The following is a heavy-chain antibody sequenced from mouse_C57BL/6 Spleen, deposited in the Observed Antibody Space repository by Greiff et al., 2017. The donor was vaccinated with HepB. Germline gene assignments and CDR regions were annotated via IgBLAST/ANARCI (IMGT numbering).Heavy chain of an antibody. J-gene: IGHJ2*01. CDR3: ARHEEAIYYGNYVPSLYFDY. V-gene: IGHV1-62-2*01. Sequence: VKLQESGAELVKPGASVKLSCKASGYTFTEYTIHWVKQRSGQGLEWIGWFYPGSGSIKYNEKFKDKATLTADKSSSTVYMELSRLTSEDSAVYFCARHEEAIYYGNYVPSLYFDYWGQGTTLTVSS. CDR1: GYTFTEYT. CDR2: FYPGSGSI. D-gene: IGHD2-1*01.